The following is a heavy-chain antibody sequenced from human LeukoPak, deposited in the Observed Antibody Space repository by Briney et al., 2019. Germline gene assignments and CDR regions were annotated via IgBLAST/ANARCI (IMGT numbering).Heavy chain of an antibody. J-gene: IGHJ4*02. D-gene: IGHD5-24*01. CDR2: MKQDGSEK. CDR3: ARDRRDGYNVFDY. Sequence: GGSLRLSCAASGFSFITYLMTWVRQAPGKGLEWVANMKQDGSEKYYVDSVKGRFTISRDNAKNSLYLEMNSLRAEDTAMFYCARDRRDGYNVFDYWGQGTLVTVSS. V-gene: IGHV3-7*01. CDR1: GFSFITYL.